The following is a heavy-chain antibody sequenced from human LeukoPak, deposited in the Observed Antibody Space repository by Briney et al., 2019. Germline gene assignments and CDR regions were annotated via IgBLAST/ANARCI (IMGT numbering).Heavy chain of an antibody. CDR3: AELGITMIGGV. CDR1: GFTFSSYE. D-gene: IGHD3-10*02. J-gene: IGHJ6*04. CDR2: ISSSGSTV. Sequence: PGGSLRLSCAAPGFTFSSYEMNWARQAPGKGLEWVSYISSSGSTVYYADSVKGRFTISRDNAKNSLYLQMNSLRAEDTAVYYCAELGITMIGGVWGKGTTVTISS. V-gene: IGHV3-48*03.